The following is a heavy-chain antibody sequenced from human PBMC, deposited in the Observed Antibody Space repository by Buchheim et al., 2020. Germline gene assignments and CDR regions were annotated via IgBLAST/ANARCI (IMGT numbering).Heavy chain of an antibody. CDR3: AKDLDSSGWYGVDY. J-gene: IGHJ4*02. CDR1: GFTFSSYG. V-gene: IGHV3-30*18. D-gene: IGHD6-19*01. Sequence: QVQLVESGGGVVQPGRSLRLSCAASGFTFSSYGMHWVRQAPGKGLEWVAVISHDGSNKYYADSVKGRFTISRDNSKNTLYLQMNSLRAEDTAVYYCAKDLDSSGWYGVDYWGQGTL. CDR2: ISHDGSNK.